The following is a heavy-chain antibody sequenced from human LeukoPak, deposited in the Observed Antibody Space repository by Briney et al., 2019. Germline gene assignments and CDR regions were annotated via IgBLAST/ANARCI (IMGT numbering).Heavy chain of an antibody. V-gene: IGHV4-34*01. J-gene: IGHJ6*03. Sequence: SETLSLTCAVYGGSFSGYYWSWLRQPPGKGVEWIGEINHSGSTNYNPSLTSRVTISVDTSKNQFSLKLSSVTAADTAVYYCARWYYDFWSGYYRLGYYYMDVWGKGTTVTVSS. CDR2: INHSGST. D-gene: IGHD3-3*01. CDR3: ARWYYDFWSGYYRLGYYYMDV. CDR1: GGSFSGYY.